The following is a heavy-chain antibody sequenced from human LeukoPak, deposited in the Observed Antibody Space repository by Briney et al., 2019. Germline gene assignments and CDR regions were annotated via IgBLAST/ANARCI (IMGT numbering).Heavy chain of an antibody. CDR2: IYTSGST. J-gene: IGHJ6*03. Sequence: PSETLSLTCTVSGGSISSGSYYWSWIRQPAGKGLEWIGRIYTSGSTNYNPSLKRRVTISVDTSKNQFSLKLSSVTAADTAVYYCARGDYGDYSYYYYYYMDVWGKGTTVTVSS. V-gene: IGHV4-61*02. D-gene: IGHD4-17*01. CDR3: ARGDYGDYSYYYYYYMDV. CDR1: GGSISSGSYY.